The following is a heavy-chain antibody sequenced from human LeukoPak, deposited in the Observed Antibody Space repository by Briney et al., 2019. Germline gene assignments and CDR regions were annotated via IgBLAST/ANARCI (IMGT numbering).Heavy chain of an antibody. V-gene: IGHV3-49*03. CDR1: GFTFGDYA. J-gene: IGHJ4*02. CDR2: IRSKAYGATT. D-gene: IGHD3-3*01. CDR3: TRDISIFGFDY. Sequence: PGGSLRLSCTASGFTFGDYAMSWFRQAPGKGLEWVGLIRSKAYGATTEYAASVKGRFTISRDDSKSIAYLQMNSLKTEDTAVYYCTRDISIFGFDYWGQGTLVTVSS.